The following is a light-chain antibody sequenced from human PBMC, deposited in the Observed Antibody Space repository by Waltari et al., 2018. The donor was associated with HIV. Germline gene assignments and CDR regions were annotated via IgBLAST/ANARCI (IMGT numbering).Light chain of an antibody. CDR2: ANS. CDR1: SSNIGAGYD. Sequence: QSVLTQPPSVSGAPGQRVAISCTGPSSNIGAGYDVPWYQQLPGTVPKLLIYANSSRPSGVPDRFSGINSGTSASLAITGLQTEDEADYYCQSYDSGLSGWVFGGGTKLTVL. J-gene: IGLJ3*02. CDR3: QSYDSGLSGWV. V-gene: IGLV1-40*01.